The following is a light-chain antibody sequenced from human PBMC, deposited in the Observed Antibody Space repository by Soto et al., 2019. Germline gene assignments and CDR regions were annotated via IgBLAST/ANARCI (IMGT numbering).Light chain of an antibody. CDR2: DAF. CDR3: QHRTRWPLT. CDR1: EMLYNF. Sequence: DIVFTQSPATLSLSPGERATLSCRASEMLYNFLAWYQLRPGQVPRLLISDAFNRATGVPARFSGSGSGTDFTLTIDSVEPEDSALYFCQHRTRWPLTFGRGTKVDIK. J-gene: IGKJ4*01. V-gene: IGKV3-11*01.